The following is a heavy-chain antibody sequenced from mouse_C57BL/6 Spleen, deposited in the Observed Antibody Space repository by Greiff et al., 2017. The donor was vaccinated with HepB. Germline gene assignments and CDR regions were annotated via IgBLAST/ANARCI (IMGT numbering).Heavy chain of an antibody. CDR1: GYAFSSSW. J-gene: IGHJ4*01. Sequence: VQLQQSGPELVKPGASVKISCKASGYAFSSSWMNWVKQRPGKGLEWIGRIYPGDGDTNYNGKFKGKATLTADKSSSTAYMQLSILTSEDSAVYFCARFLDAMDYWGQGTSVTVSS. CDR2: IYPGDGDT. V-gene: IGHV1-82*01. CDR3: ARFLDAMDY.